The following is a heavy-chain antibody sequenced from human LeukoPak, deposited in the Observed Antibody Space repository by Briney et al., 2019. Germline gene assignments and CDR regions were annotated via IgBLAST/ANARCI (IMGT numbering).Heavy chain of an antibody. V-gene: IGHV3-74*01. CDR2: INSDGFSI. Sequence: GGSLRLSCAASGFTFSAYWMHWVRQAPGKGLVWVSRINSDGFSIAYADSVKGRFTISRDNAKNTLYLQMNSLRAEDTAVYYCARDMVGWELPGSLDYWGQGTLVTVSS. CDR3: ARDMVGWELPGSLDY. J-gene: IGHJ4*02. CDR1: GFTFSAYW. D-gene: IGHD1-26*01.